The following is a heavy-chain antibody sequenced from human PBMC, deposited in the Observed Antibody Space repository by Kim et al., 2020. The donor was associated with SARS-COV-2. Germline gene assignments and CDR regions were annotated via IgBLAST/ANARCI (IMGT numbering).Heavy chain of an antibody. V-gene: IGHV5-51*01. CDR2: IYPGDSDT. CDR1: GYSFTSYW. CDR3: ARAGVGGIAAAGGSWFDP. Sequence: GESLKISCKGSGYSFTSYWIGWVRQMPGKGLEWMGIIYPGDSDTRYSPSFQGQVTISADKSISTAYLQWSSLTASDTAMYYCARAGVGGIAAAGGSWFDPWGQGTLVTVYS. J-gene: IGHJ5*02. D-gene: IGHD6-13*01.